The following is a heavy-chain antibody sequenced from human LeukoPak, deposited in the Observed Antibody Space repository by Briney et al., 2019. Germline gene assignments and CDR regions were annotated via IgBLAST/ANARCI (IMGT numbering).Heavy chain of an antibody. Sequence: PGGSLRLSCAASGFTFSSYAMHWVRQAPGKGLEWVSGISWNSGSIGYADSVKGRFAISRDNAKNSLYLQMNSLRAEDTALYYCAKDHRLYSSRWDTFDYWGQGTLVTVSS. CDR3: AKDHRLYSSRWDTFDY. CDR2: ISWNSGSI. CDR1: GFTFSSYA. J-gene: IGHJ4*02. V-gene: IGHV3-9*01. D-gene: IGHD6-13*01.